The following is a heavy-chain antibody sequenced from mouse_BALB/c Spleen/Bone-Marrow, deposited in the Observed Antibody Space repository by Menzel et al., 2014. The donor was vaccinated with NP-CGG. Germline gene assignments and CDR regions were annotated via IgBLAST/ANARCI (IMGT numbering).Heavy chain of an antibody. CDR2: IYPYNGGT. V-gene: IGHV1-18*01. CDR3: ARSDYYGSSYKAWFTY. Sequence: VQLQQSGLELVKPGTSMKISCKASGYSFTAYTMNWVKQSHGKNLEWIGLIYPYNGGTTYNQKFKNKASFTIDKASSTAYMELLSLTSEDSAVYYCARSDYYGSSYKAWFTYWGQGTLVTVSA. CDR1: GYSFTAYT. J-gene: IGHJ3*01. D-gene: IGHD1-1*01.